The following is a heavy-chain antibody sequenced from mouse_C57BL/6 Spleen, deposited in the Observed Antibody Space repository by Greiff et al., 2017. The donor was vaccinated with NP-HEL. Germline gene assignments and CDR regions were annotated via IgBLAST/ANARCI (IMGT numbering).Heavy chain of an antibody. CDR1: GFTFSDYY. CDR3: ARDLGAYDGYPLFDY. V-gene: IGHV5-16*01. D-gene: IGHD2-9*01. J-gene: IGHJ2*01. Sequence: EVMLVESEGGLVQPGSSMKLSCTASGFTFSDYYMAWVRQVPEKGLEWVANINYDGSSTYYLDSLKSRFIISRDNAKNILYLQMSSLKSEDTATYYCARDLGAYDGYPLFDYWGQGTTLTVSS. CDR2: INYDGSST.